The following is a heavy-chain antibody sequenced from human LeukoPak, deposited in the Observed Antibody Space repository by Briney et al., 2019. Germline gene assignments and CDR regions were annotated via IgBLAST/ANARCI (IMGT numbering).Heavy chain of an antibody. Sequence: ASVKVSCKASGYTFTCYYMHWVRQAPGQGLEWMGWINPNSGGTNYAQKFQGRVTMTRDTSISTAYMELSRLRSDDTAVYYCARDSRGSRAYCGGDCYSSRYYFDYWGQGTLVTVSS. V-gene: IGHV1-2*02. D-gene: IGHD2-21*02. CDR3: ARDSRGSRAYCGGDCYSSRYYFDY. CDR2: INPNSGGT. CDR1: GYTFTCYY. J-gene: IGHJ4*02.